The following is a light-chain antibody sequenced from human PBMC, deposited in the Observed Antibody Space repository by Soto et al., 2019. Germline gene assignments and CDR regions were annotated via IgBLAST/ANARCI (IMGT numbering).Light chain of an antibody. V-gene: IGLV2-8*01. J-gene: IGLJ2*01. CDR2: EVS. CDR3: MSYVGGNSVA. Sequence: QSALTQPPSASGSPGMSVTLSCPGTDNDVGRYDYVSWYQQHPGKAPKLLIYEVSKRPSGVPDRFSASKSGNTASLTVSGLQGEDEADYYCMSYVGGNSVAFGGGTKLTVL. CDR1: DNDVGRYDY.